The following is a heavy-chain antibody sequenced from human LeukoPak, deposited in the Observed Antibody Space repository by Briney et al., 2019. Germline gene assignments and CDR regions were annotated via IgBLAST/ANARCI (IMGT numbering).Heavy chain of an antibody. Sequence: SETLSLTCAVYGGSFSGYYWSWIRQPPGKGLEWIGEINHSGSTNYNPSLKSRVTISVDTSKNQFSLKLSSVTAADTAVYYCARVGLRFLEWLLPPYYFDYWGQGTLVTVSS. D-gene: IGHD3-3*01. CDR1: GGSFSGYY. J-gene: IGHJ4*02. V-gene: IGHV4-34*01. CDR3: ARVGLRFLEWLLPPYYFDY. CDR2: INHSGST.